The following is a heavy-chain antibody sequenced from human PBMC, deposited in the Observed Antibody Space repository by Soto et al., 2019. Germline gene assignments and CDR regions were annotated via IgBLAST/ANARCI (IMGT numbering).Heavy chain of an antibody. Sequence: LRLSCAASGFTFSSYAMSWVRQAPGKGLEWVSVISGSGGSTYYADSVKGRFTISRDNSKNTLSVEMDSLRAEDTAVYYCARDRLRLGELSLLGYFDYWGQGTLVTVSS. V-gene: IGHV3-23*01. CDR1: GFTFSSYA. D-gene: IGHD3-16*02. J-gene: IGHJ4*02. CDR2: ISGSGGST. CDR3: ARDRLRLGELSLLGYFDY.